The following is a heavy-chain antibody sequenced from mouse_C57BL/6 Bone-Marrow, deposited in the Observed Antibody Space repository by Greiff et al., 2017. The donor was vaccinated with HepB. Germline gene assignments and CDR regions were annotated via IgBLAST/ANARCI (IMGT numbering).Heavy chain of an antibody. V-gene: IGHV1-18*01. D-gene: IGHD4-1*01. CDR3: ARGDWDWYFDV. CDR1: GYTFTDYN. CDR2: INPNNGGT. J-gene: IGHJ1*03. Sequence: EVQLVESGPELVKPGASVKIPCKASGYTFTDYNMDWVKQSHGKSLEWIGDINPNNGGTNYNQKFKGKATLTVDKSSSTAYMELRSLTSEDTAVYYCARGDWDWYFDVWGTGTTVTVSS.